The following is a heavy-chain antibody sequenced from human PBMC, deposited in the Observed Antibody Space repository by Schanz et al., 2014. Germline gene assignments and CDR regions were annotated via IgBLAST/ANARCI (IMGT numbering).Heavy chain of an antibody. Sequence: EVQLVESGGGLVKPGGSLRLSCEASGFDFNSYSMNWVRQVPGKGLEWLSYIATSSSTRHYADSVKGRVTISRDNAKKTLSLQMISLRAEDTAVYYCARDGDRFYHNYYMDVWGKGTTVTVSS. CDR1: GFDFNSYS. CDR2: IATSSSTR. J-gene: IGHJ6*03. D-gene: IGHD4-17*01. CDR3: ARDGDRFYHNYYMDV. V-gene: IGHV3-21*01.